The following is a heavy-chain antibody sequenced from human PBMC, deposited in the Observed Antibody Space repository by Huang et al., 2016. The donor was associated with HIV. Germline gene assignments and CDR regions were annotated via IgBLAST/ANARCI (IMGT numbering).Heavy chain of an antibody. CDR3: AREGTTDGYGWASSGYGMDV. CDR1: GFTFSDYK. CDR2: MSSSSSVM. Sequence: EVQLVESGGGLVKPGGSLRLSCEASGFTFSDYKMNWVRQVLGKGLDWVASMSSSSSVMADARKGRFTVARDDAKNSLYLRMNGLRAEDTAVYYCAREGTTDGYGWASSGYGMDVWGQGTTVTVSS. D-gene: IGHD4-17*01. V-gene: IGHV3-21*05. J-gene: IGHJ6*02.